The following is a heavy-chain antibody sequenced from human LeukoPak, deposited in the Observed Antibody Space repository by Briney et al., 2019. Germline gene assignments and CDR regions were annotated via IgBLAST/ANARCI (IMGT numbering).Heavy chain of an antibody. J-gene: IGHJ5*02. V-gene: IGHV4-4*07. D-gene: IGHD6-19*01. CDR2: IYTTGST. Sequence: SETLSLTCTVSGGSINSYYWSWIRQPAGKGLEWIGRIYTTGSTNYNPSLKSRVNMSVDTSKNQFSLKLSSVTAADTAVYYCARQGCHSSGWYLGFDPWGQGTLVTVSS. CDR3: ARQGCHSSGWYLGFDP. CDR1: GGSINSYY.